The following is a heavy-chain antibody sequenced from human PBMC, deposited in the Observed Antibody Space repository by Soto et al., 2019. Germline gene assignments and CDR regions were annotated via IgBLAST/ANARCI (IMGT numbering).Heavy chain of an antibody. J-gene: IGHJ4*02. Sequence: QVQLVQSGAEVKKPGSSVKVSCKASGGTFSSYAISWVRQAPGQGLEWMGGIIPIFGTANYAQKFQGRVTITADKSTSTDYMELSSLRSADTSVYYCASHHGCRYRLLWFDYWGQGTLVTVSS. CDR2: IIPIFGTA. D-gene: IGHD2-2*01. V-gene: IGHV1-69*06. CDR1: GGTFSSYA. CDR3: ASHHGCRYRLLWFDY.